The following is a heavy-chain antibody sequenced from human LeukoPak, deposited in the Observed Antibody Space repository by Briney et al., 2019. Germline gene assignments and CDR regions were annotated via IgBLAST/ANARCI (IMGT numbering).Heavy chain of an antibody. CDR3: ARGSGWYGY. CDR1: GGSISSYY. V-gene: IGHV4-59*01. D-gene: IGHD6-19*01. J-gene: IGHJ4*02. CDR2: IYYSGST. Sequence: SETLSLTCTVSGGSISSYYWSWIRQPPGKGLEWIGYIYYSGSTNYNPSLQSRVTISVDTSKNQFSLKLSSATAADTAVYYCARGSGWYGYWGQGTLVTVSS.